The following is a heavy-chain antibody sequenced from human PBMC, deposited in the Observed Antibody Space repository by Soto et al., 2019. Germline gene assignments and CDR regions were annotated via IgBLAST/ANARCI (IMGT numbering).Heavy chain of an antibody. Sequence: SETPSPTRTVSGGSISRGGYYWSWIRQPPGEGPEWIGYIYHSGSTYYNPSLKSRVTISVDRSKNQFSLKLSSVTAADTAVYYCARGRPDCSGGSCYGPYFDYWGQGTLVTVSS. CDR3: ARGRPDCSGGSCYGPYFDY. V-gene: IGHV4-30-2*01. D-gene: IGHD2-15*01. CDR1: GGSISRGGYY. CDR2: IYHSGST. J-gene: IGHJ4*02.